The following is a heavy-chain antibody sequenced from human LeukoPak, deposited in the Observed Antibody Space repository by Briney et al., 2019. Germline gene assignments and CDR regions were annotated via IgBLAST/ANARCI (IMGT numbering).Heavy chain of an antibody. CDR1: GHSISSYY. J-gene: IGHJ4*02. V-gene: IGHV4-4*07. D-gene: IGHD3-22*01. Sequence: SETLSLTCTVSGHSISSYYWSWLRQPAGKGLEWLGRTYTSGSTNYNPSLKSRVTMSVDTSKNQFSLKLSSVTAADTAVYYCAGDYYDSSGYYYDYWGQGTLVTVSS. CDR3: AGDYYDSSGYYYDY. CDR2: TYTSGST.